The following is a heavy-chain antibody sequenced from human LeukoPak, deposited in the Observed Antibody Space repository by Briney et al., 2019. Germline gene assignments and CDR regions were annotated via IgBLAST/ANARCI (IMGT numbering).Heavy chain of an antibody. CDR2: ISGSGYST. CDR3: AKEAGYSGYDYPDY. V-gene: IGHV3-23*01. D-gene: IGHD5-12*01. CDR1: GFNFSSYA. Sequence: GGSLRLSCAASGFNFSSYAMIWVGQAPGKGLEWVSAISGSGYSTYYADSVKGRFTISRENSENTLYLQMNSLRAEDTAVYYCAKEAGYSGYDYPDYWGQGTLVTVSS. J-gene: IGHJ4*02.